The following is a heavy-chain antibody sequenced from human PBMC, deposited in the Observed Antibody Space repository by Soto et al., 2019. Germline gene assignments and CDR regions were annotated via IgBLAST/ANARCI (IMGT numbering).Heavy chain of an antibody. Sequence: QLQLQESGPGLVKPSETLSLTCIVSGGSINSSSYYWDWIRQPPGKGLEWIGIIYYSGTTYYNPSPNSRVTIAVDTSNNQFSRKLSSVTAADTAVYYCARHVGRPGPLDYWGQGTLVTVSS. D-gene: IGHD1-26*01. CDR3: ARHVGRPGPLDY. V-gene: IGHV4-39*01. CDR2: IYYSGTT. CDR1: GGSINSSSYY. J-gene: IGHJ4*02.